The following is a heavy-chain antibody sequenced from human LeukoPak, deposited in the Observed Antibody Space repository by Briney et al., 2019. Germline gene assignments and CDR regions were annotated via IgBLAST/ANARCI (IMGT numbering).Heavy chain of an antibody. CDR2: ITPNTGDT. CDR3: ARSRNYYRVYFDN. Sequence: EASVKVSCKASGYTFSSFYLHWVRQAPGQGLEWVGIITPNTGDTTYAPKFQDRLIMTRDRSTSTVYMELHSLRSEDTAVYYCARSRNYYRVYFDNWGQGTLVPVSS. V-gene: IGHV1-46*01. CDR1: GYTFSSFY. D-gene: IGHD3-10*01. J-gene: IGHJ4*02.